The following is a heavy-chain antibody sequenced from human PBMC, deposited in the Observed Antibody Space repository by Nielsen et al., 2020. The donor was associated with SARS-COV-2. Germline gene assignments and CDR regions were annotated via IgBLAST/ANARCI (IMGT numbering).Heavy chain of an antibody. D-gene: IGHD6-19*01. CDR3: ARITPSSGWDY. Sequence: WVRQAPGQSLEWMGWINTGNGNTKYSQKFQGRVTMTRDTSANTAYMEPSSLSSEDKAVYYCARITPSSGWDYWGQGTLVTVSS. CDR2: INTGNGNT. V-gene: IGHV1-3*04. J-gene: IGHJ4*02.